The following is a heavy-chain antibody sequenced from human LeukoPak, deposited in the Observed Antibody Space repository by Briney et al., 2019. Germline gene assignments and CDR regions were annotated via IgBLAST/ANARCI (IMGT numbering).Heavy chain of an antibody. CDR1: GGTFSSYA. D-gene: IGHD2-2*01. CDR2: IIPIFGTA. V-gene: IGHV1-69*05. CDR3: ARDLGYCSSTSCSDY. J-gene: IGHJ4*02. Sequence: GASVKVSCKASGGTFSSYAISWVRQAPGQGLEWMGWIIPIFGTANYAQKFQGRVTITTDESTSTAYMELSSLRSEDTAVYYCARDLGYCSSTSCSDYWGQGTLVTVSS.